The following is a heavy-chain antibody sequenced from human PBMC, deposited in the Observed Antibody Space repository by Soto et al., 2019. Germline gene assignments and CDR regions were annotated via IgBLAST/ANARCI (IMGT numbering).Heavy chain of an antibody. CDR1: GASVSSGNYY. J-gene: IGHJ4*02. CDR3: ARDEGYEVLLFAY. CDR2: IFYTGST. V-gene: IGHV4-61*01. Sequence: SETLSLTCTVSGASVSSGNYYWTWIRQPPGKGLEWIGYIFYTGSTNYNPSLKSRVTISVDTSKNQFSLKLSSVTAADTAVYYCARDEGYEVLLFAYWGQGTLVTVSS. D-gene: IGHD2-2*01.